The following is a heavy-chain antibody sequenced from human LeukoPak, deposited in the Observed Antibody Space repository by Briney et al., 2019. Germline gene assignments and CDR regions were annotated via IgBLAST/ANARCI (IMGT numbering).Heavy chain of an antibody. CDR3: VGSDFWSGYAFDI. CDR1: GYTLTCNY. J-gene: IGHJ3*02. Sequence: ASVKVSCKASGYTLTCNYMHWGRQAPGQGLEWMGCISAYNGNTNYAKKPQGRVTMTTDTSTSTDYIELRSPVTDAEAVVYYVGSDFWSGYAFDIWGQGTMVTVSS. V-gene: IGHV1-18*04. D-gene: IGHD3-3*01. CDR2: ISAYNGNT.